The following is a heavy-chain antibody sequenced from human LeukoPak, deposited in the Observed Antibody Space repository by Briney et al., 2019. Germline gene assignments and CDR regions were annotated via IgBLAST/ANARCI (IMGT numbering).Heavy chain of an antibody. CDR3: ASSWGSSWYLDY. Sequence: PGGSLRLSCAASGFTFSSYSMNWVRQAPGKGLEWVSSISGSSSYIYYADSVKGRFTISRDNAKNSLYLQMNSLRAEDTALHYCASSWGSSWYLDYWGQGTLVTVSS. D-gene: IGHD6-13*01. V-gene: IGHV3-21*01. CDR1: GFTFSSYS. J-gene: IGHJ4*02. CDR2: ISGSSSYI.